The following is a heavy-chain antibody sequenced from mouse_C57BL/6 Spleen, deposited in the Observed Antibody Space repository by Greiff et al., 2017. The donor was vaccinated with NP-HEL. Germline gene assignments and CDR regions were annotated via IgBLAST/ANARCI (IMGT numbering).Heavy chain of an antibody. D-gene: IGHD1-1*01. CDR1: GYTFTEYT. CDR3: ARHEGGGYYGSSYWYFDV. CDR2: FYPGSGSI. Sequence: QVQLQQSGAELVKPGASVKLSCKASGYTFTEYTIHWVKQRSGQGLEWIGWFYPGSGSIKYNEKFKDKATLTADKSSSTVYMELSRLTSEDSAVYFCARHEGGGYYGSSYWYFDVWGTGTTVTVSS. V-gene: IGHV1-62-2*01. J-gene: IGHJ1*03.